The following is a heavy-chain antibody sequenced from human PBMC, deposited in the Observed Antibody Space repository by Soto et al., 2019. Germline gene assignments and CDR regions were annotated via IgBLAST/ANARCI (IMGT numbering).Heavy chain of an antibody. CDR2: IIPIFGTA. CDR3: ARDRGDGYNRYWYFDL. Sequence: QVQLVQSGAEVKKPGSSVKVSCKASGGTFSSYAISWVRQAPGQGLEWMGGIIPIFGTANYAQKFQCRVTITADESTSTAYMELSSLRSEDTAVYYCARDRGDGYNRYWYFDLWGRGTLVTVSS. J-gene: IGHJ2*01. D-gene: IGHD3-10*01. V-gene: IGHV1-69*12. CDR1: GGTFSSYA.